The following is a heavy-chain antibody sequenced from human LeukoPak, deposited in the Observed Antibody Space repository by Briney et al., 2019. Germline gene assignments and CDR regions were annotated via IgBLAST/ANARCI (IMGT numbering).Heavy chain of an antibody. D-gene: IGHD1-26*01. J-gene: IGHJ4*02. CDR2: ILHTGPT. CDR1: GVSITDNW. Sequence: SETLSLTCAVSGVSITDNWWSWVRQPPGKGLEWIGEILHTGPTNFNPSLKSRVTISMDKSKNQLSLRLNSVTAADTAIYYCVRGGTYYLPYWGQGTLVTVSS. V-gene: IGHV4-4*02. CDR3: VRGGTYYLPY.